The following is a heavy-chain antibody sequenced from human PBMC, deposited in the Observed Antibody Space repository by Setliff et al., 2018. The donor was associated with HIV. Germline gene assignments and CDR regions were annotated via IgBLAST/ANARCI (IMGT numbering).Heavy chain of an antibody. D-gene: IGHD5-12*01. CDR2: INPTGGST. V-gene: IGHV1-46*01. CDR3: ASAGAWQRNALDI. Sequence: ASVKVSCKPSGYSFTNHYTHWVRQAPGQGLEWMGVINPTGGSTRNTQKFQGRVAMTRDTSTSTVYMELSSLRSEDTAVYYCASAGAWQRNALDIWGQGTMVTV. J-gene: IGHJ3*02. CDR1: GYSFTNHY.